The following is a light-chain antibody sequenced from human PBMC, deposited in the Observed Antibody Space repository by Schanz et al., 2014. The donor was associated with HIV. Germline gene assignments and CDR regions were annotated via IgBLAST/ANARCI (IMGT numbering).Light chain of an antibody. J-gene: IGLJ2*01. Sequence: QSLLTQPPSVSAAPGQRVTISCSGGALNLGHNFVSWYQQFPGTAPKLLIFADYQRPSEIPDRISGSKTGTSATLGITGLQTGDEADYYCTTWDSTLSAVVFGGGTKLTVL. CDR1: ALNLGHNF. V-gene: IGLV1-51*01. CDR2: ADY. CDR3: TTWDSTLSAVV.